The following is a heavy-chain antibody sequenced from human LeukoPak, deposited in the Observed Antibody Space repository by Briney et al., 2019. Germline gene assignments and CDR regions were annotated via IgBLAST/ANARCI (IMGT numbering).Heavy chain of an antibody. Sequence: PSETLSLTCTVSGGSISSYYWSWIRQPPGKGLGWIGYIYYSGSTNYNPSLKSRVTISVDTSKNQFSLKLSSVTAADTAVYYCARVVASTSIDSWGQGTLVTVSS. CDR3: ARVVASTSIDS. D-gene: IGHD2-15*01. CDR2: IYYSGST. V-gene: IGHV4-59*01. J-gene: IGHJ4*02. CDR1: GGSISSYY.